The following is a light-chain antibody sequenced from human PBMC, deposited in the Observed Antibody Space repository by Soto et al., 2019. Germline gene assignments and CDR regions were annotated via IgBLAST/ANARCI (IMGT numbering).Light chain of an antibody. J-gene: IGKJ1*01. CDR3: QQYGSSGT. V-gene: IGKV3-20*01. CDR1: QSVSNNY. Sequence: EIVLTQSPGTLSLSPVERCSLSCMSSQSVSNNYLAWYQQKPGQAPRLLIYGASNRATGIPDRFSGSGSGTDFTLTISRLEPEDFAVYYCQQYGSSGTFGQGTKVDIK. CDR2: GAS.